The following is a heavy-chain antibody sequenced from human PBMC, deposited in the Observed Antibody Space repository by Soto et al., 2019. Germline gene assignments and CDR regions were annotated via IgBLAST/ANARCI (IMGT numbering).Heavy chain of an antibody. CDR3: ASFPLKCRGYSSSCRGLGY. J-gene: IGHJ4*02. CDR2: ISAYNGNT. V-gene: IGHV1-18*01. D-gene: IGHD6-13*01. CDR1: GYTFTSYG. Sequence: QVQLVQSGAEVKKPGASVKVSCKASGYTFTSYGISWVRQAPGLGLEWMGWISAYNGNTNYAQKLQGRVTMTTDTATSTAYMELRSLRSDDTAVYYCASFPLKCRGYSSSCRGLGYWGQGTLVTVSS.